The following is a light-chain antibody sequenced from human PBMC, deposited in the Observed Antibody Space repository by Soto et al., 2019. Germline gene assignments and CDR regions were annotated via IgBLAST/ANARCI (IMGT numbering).Light chain of an antibody. CDR2: DTS. CDR1: QSISSY. J-gene: IGKJ1*01. CDR3: QLYGGSPKT. Sequence: ELVLTQFPATLSLSPGERATLSCRASQSISSYLAWYQQKPGQAPRLLMYDTSYRATGIPDRFSGSRSGTDFTLTISRLEPEDFAVYYCQLYGGSPKTFGQGTKVDIK. V-gene: IGKV3-20*01.